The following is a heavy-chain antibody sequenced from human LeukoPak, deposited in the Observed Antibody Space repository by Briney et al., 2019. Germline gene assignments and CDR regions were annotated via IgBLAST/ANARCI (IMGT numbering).Heavy chain of an antibody. V-gene: IGHV3-74*01. CDR1: GFTFSSYW. Sequence: TGGSLRLSCAPSGFTFSSYWMHWVRQAPGKGLVWVSRINTDGSTITYADSVKGRFTISRDNAKNTLYLQMNSLRAEDTAVYYCAKDGSGSYSPYYFDYWGQGTLVTVSS. J-gene: IGHJ4*02. CDR2: INTDGSTI. D-gene: IGHD3-10*01. CDR3: AKDGSGSYSPYYFDY.